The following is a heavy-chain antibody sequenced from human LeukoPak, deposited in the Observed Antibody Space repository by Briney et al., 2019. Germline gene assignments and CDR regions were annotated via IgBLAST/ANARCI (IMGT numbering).Heavy chain of an antibody. D-gene: IGHD3-22*01. Sequence: ASVKVSCKASGYTFTRYGISWVRQAPGQGLEWMGLISAYNGNTNYAQKLQGRVTMTTDTSTSTAYMELRSLRSDDTAVYYCAREWNYYDSSGLDYWGQGTLVTVSS. V-gene: IGHV1-18*01. CDR2: ISAYNGNT. J-gene: IGHJ4*02. CDR3: AREWNYYDSSGLDY. CDR1: GYTFTRYG.